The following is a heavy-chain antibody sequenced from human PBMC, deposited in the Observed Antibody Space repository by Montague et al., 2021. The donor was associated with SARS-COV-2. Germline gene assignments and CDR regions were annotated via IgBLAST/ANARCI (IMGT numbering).Heavy chain of an antibody. Sequence: SLRLSCAASGFTFSSYSMHWVRQAPGKGLVWVSRINSDGSSTSYADSVKGRFTISRDDAKNTLYLQMNSLRAEDTAVYYCARDFEGIAAAGTGCFDYWGQGTLVTVSS. CDR3: ARDFEGIAAAGTGCFDY. CDR2: INSDGSST. J-gene: IGHJ4*02. CDR1: GFTFSSYS. D-gene: IGHD6-13*01. V-gene: IGHV3-74*01.